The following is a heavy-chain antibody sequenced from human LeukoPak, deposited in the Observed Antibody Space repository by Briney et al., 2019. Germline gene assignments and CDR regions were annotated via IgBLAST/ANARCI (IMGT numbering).Heavy chain of an antibody. Sequence: PSETLSLTCTVSGGSISSGSYHWSWIRQPAGKGLEWIGRIYTSGSTNYNPSLKSRVTISVDTSKNQFSLKLSSVTAADTAVYYCARIKRDILTGYHAGEIYYYYYMDVWGKGTTVTISS. J-gene: IGHJ6*03. CDR1: GGSISSGSYH. V-gene: IGHV4-61*02. CDR2: IYTSGST. D-gene: IGHD3-9*01. CDR3: ARIKRDILTGYHAGEIYYYYYMDV.